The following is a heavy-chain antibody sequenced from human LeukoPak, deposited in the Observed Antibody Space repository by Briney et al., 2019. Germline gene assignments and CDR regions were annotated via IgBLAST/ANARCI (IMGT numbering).Heavy chain of an antibody. CDR3: ARGFLGYCSSTSCSSDWFDP. CDR2: INHSGST. V-gene: IGHV4-38-2*02. CDR1: GYSISSGYY. J-gene: IGHJ5*02. D-gene: IGHD2-2*01. Sequence: SETLSLTCTVSGYSISSGYYWGWIRQPPGKGLEWIGEINHSGSTNYNPSLKSRVTISVDTSKNQFSLKLSSVTAADTAVYYCARGFLGYCSSTSCSSDWFDPWGQGTLVTVSS.